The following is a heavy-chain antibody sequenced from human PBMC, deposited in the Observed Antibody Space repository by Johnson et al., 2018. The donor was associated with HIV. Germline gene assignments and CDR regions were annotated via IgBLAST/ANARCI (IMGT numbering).Heavy chain of an antibody. V-gene: IGHV3-9*01. J-gene: IGHJ3*02. Sequence: VQLVESGGALVQPGRSLRLSCAASGFTFDDYAMHWVRQAPGKGLEWGSGTSWNSGCIGYADSVKGRFTISRDNAKNSLYLQMNSRRAEDTALYYCAKYCSISSWSPGCPFDIWGQGTMVTVSS. CDR1: GFTFDDYA. CDR3: AKYCSISSWSPGCPFDI. CDR2: TSWNSGCI. D-gene: IGHD6-13*01.